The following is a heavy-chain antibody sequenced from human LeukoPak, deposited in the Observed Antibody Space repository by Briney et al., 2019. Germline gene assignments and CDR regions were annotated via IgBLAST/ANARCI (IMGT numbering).Heavy chain of an antibody. Sequence: PGGSLRLSCAASGFTFSSYAMSWVRQAPGKGLEWVSAISGSGGSTYYADSVKGRFTISRDNSKNTLYPQMNSLRAEDTAVYYCAKSPHRDRKYFQHWGQGTLVTVSS. CDR1: GFTFSSYA. J-gene: IGHJ1*01. D-gene: IGHD2-21*02. CDR2: ISGSGGST. CDR3: AKSPHRDRKYFQH. V-gene: IGHV3-23*01.